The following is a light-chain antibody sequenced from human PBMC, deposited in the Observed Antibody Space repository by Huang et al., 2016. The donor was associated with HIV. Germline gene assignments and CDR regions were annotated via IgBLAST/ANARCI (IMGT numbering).Light chain of an antibody. Sequence: DAVMTQSPLSLPVPPGEPASISCRSSQSIRHRNGLNYLDWYLQKPGQSPQLLIHLGSSRASGVPDRFSGGGSGTDFSLNISRVEADDAGIYYCMEALQAPYTFGQGTKLEI. CDR2: LGS. V-gene: IGKV2-28*01. J-gene: IGKJ2*01. CDR3: MEALQAPYT. CDR1: QSIRHRNGLNY.